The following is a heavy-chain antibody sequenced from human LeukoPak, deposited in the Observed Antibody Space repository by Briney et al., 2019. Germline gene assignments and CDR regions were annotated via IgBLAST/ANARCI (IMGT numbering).Heavy chain of an antibody. Sequence: SETLSLTCAVSGGSISSGGYSWSWIRQPPGKGLEWIGYIYHSGSTYYTPSLKTRVTISVDRSKNQFSLKLSSVTAADTAVYYCARGAPGGLHWFDPWGQGTLVTVSS. J-gene: IGHJ5*02. CDR3: ARGAPGGLHWFDP. D-gene: IGHD3-10*01. CDR2: IYHSGST. V-gene: IGHV4-30-2*01. CDR1: GGSISSGGYS.